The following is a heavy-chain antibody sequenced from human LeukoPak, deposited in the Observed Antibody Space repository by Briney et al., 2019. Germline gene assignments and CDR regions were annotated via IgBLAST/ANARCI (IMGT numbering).Heavy chain of an antibody. CDR3: AREQMATVTGTFGY. V-gene: IGHV3-30-3*01. CDR1: GFPFSIYT. CDR2: ISYDGSNK. J-gene: IGHJ4*02. D-gene: IGHD5-24*01. Sequence: GGSLRLSCAASGFPFSIYTIHWVRQAPGKGLEWVAVISYDGSNKYYADSVKGRFTISRDSSKNTLYLLMNSLRAEDTAVYYCAREQMATVTGTFGYWGQGTLVTVSS.